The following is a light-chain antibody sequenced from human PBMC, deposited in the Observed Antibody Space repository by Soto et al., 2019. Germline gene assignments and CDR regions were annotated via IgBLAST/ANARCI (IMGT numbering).Light chain of an antibody. CDR2: EGT. CDR3: CSYASSSSYV. CDR1: TSDVGGYNL. Sequence: QSVLTQPASVSGSPGQSITTSCSGTTSDVGGYNLVSWYQQHTAKAPKLLIYEGTQRPSGVSSRFSGSKSGNTASLTISGLQAEDEADYYCCSYASSSSYVFGTGTKV. V-gene: IGLV2-23*01. J-gene: IGLJ1*01.